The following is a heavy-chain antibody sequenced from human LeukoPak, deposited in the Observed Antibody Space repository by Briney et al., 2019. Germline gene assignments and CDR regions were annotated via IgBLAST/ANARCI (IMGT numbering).Heavy chain of an antibody. CDR3: ARGGGRRFGELLHDY. J-gene: IGHJ4*02. Sequence: GASVKVSCKASGYIFTGYYMHWVRQAPGQGLEWMGWINPNSGGTNYAQKFQGRVTMTRDTSISTAYMELSRLRSDDTAVYYCARGGGRRFGELLHDYWGQGTLVTVSS. CDR1: GYIFTGYY. D-gene: IGHD3-10*01. V-gene: IGHV1-2*02. CDR2: INPNSGGT.